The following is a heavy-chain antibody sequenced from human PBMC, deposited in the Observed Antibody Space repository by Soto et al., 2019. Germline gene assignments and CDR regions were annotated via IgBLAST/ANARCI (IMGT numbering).Heavy chain of an antibody. J-gene: IGHJ4*02. Sequence: PGGSLRLSCAASGFTFSTYDMSWGRQAPGKGLEWVAVISANGGVTYHTDSVKGRFTISRDNSKNTLFLQMSSVRVEDTALYYCTKRLGSTATTYGDSWGQGTLVTVSS. D-gene: IGHD1-1*01. CDR1: GFTFSTYD. CDR2: ISANGGVT. V-gene: IGHV3-23*01. CDR3: TKRLGSTATTYGDS.